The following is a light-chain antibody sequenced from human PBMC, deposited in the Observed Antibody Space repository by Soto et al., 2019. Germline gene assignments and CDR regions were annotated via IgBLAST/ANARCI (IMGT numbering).Light chain of an antibody. CDR3: SSYTGDYTLM. CDR2: ETT. CDR1: SSDVGGYNY. J-gene: IGLJ3*02. V-gene: IGLV2-8*01. Sequence: QSALTQPPSASGSPGQSVTISCTGTSSDVGGYNYVSWYQHHPGKVPQLIIYETTKRPSGVSNRFSGSKSGNTASLTISGLQAEDEAHYHCSSYTGDYTLMFAGGTKLTVL.